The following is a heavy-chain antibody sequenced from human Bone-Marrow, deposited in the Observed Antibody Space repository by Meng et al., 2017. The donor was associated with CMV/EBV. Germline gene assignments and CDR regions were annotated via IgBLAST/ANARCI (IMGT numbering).Heavy chain of an antibody. J-gene: IGHJ6*02. CDR1: GYTFTSYG. Sequence: ASVKVSCKASGYTFTSYGISWVRQAPGQGLEWMGWISAYNGNTNYAQKLQGRVTMTTDTSTSTAYMELRSLRSDDTAVYYCARGGVQRDYDFCSGYSSGLYYGMDVWAQGTTVTVSS. V-gene: IGHV1-18*01. D-gene: IGHD3-3*01. CDR2: ISAYNGNT. CDR3: ARGGVQRDYDFCSGYSSGLYYGMDV.